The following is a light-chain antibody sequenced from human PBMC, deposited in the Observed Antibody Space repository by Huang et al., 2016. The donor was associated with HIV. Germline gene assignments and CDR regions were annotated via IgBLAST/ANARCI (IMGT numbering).Light chain of an antibody. CDR3: MQGTHWPLT. J-gene: IGKJ4*01. Sequence: DVVMTQSPLSLPVTLGQPASISCRSSQSLLHSDGHTTLIWLQQRPGHSPRRLIYKVSTRVSGGPDRFSVSGSGSDFTLRISRVEPEDVGVYYCMQGTHWPLTFGGGTKVEIK. CDR1: QSLLHSDGHTT. V-gene: IGKV2-30*02. CDR2: KVS.